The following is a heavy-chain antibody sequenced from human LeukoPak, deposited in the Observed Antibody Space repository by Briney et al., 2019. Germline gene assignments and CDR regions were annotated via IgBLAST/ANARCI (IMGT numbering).Heavy chain of an antibody. CDR2: ISYDGSNK. J-gene: IGHJ6*03. V-gene: IGHV3-30*04. CDR3: ARDRGYSYAKKSSEYYYMDV. D-gene: IGHD5-18*01. Sequence: QAGRSLRLSCAASGFTFSSYAMHWVRQAPGKGLEWVAVISYDGSNKYYADSVKGRFTISRDNSKNTLYLQMNSLRAEDTAVYYCARDRGYSYAKKSSEYYYMDVWGKGTTVTISS. CDR1: GFTFSSYA.